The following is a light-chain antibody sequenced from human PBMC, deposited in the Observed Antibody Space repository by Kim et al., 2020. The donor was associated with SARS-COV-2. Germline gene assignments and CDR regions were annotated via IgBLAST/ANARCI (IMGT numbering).Light chain of an antibody. J-gene: IGKJ2*01. CDR1: QVVSSSS. CDR3: HHYGSSPHT. Sequence: SPGESATRACRASQVVSSSSLAWHQQKPGQAPRLLIYGVSNRATGIPDRFSGSGSGTDFTLTISRLEPEDSAVYYCHHYGSSPHTFGQGTKLEI. V-gene: IGKV3-20*01. CDR2: GVS.